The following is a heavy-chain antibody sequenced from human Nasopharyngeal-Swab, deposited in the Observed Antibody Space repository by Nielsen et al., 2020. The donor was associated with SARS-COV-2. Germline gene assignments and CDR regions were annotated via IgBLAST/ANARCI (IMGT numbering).Heavy chain of an antibody. CDR2: TYYRSKWYN. V-gene: IGHV6-1*01. Sequence: SQTLSLTCAISGDSVSSNSAAWNWIRQSPSRGLEWLGRTYYRSKWYNDYAVSVKSRITIDPDTSKNQFSLQLNSVTPEDTAVYYCARVALYSSAVADDYYYMDVWGKGTTVTVSS. D-gene: IGHD6-19*01. CDR3: ARVALYSSAVADDYYYMDV. CDR1: GDSVSSNSAA. J-gene: IGHJ6*03.